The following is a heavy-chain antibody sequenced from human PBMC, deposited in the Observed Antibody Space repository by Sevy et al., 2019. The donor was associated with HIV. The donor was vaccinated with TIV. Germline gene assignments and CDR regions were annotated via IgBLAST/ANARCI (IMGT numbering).Heavy chain of an antibody. V-gene: IGHV3-48*01. D-gene: IGHD5-18*01. CDR1: GFTFSSYD. Sequence: GGSLRLSCAASGFTFSSYDMNWVRQAPGKGVEWVSYISSSSSNIYYADSVKGRFTISRDNAKNSLYVQMNSLRAEDTAVYYCAREGGYTYQGMDVWGQGTTVTVSS. CDR2: ISSSSSNI. CDR3: AREGGYTYQGMDV. J-gene: IGHJ6*02.